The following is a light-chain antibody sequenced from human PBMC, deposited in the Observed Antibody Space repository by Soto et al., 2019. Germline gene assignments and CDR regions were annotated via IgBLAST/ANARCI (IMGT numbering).Light chain of an antibody. Sequence: DIVMTQSPDSLAVSLGERATINCKSSQSVLHNSKKKDYLAWYQQKQGQPPKLLIYWASTRESGVPDRFSGSGSGTDFTLTISSLQAEDVAVYYCQQYYNIPFTFGLGTKLEIK. J-gene: IGKJ2*01. V-gene: IGKV4-1*01. CDR3: QQYYNIPFT. CDR1: QSVLHNSKKKDY. CDR2: WAS.